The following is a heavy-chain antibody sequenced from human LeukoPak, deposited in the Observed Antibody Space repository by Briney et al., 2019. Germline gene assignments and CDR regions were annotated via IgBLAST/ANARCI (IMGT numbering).Heavy chain of an antibody. V-gene: IGHV4-39*01. CDR2: FYYTGST. Sequence: PSETLSLTCGVSGGSIDTSSYYWVWIRQPPGKGLEWIGSFYYTGSTHYNPSLKSRVTVSGDTSKNQFSVRLASVTAADTAVYYCARRPPALGAFDIWGQGTMVSVSS. CDR1: GGSIDTSSYY. J-gene: IGHJ3*02. CDR3: ARRPPALGAFDI.